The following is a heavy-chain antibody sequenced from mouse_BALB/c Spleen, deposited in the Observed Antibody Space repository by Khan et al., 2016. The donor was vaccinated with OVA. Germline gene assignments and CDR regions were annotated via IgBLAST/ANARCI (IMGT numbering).Heavy chain of an antibody. CDR3: TTSYFYGYYFDY. Sequence: EVQGVESGGGLVQPGGSRKLSCAASGFTFSSYGMHWVRQAPERGLEWVAYISGDSNTIYYADTVKGRFTISRDNPRNTLFLQMTILMSEDTAMYYCTTSYFYGYYFDYWGPGTTLTVSS. J-gene: IGHJ2*01. CDR1: GFTFSSYG. D-gene: IGHD1-1*01. CDR2: ISGDSNTI. V-gene: IGHV5-17*02.